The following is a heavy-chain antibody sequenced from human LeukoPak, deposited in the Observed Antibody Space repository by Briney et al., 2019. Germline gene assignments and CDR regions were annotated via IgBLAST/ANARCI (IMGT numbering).Heavy chain of an antibody. J-gene: IGHJ4*02. CDR2: ISSSSSTI. V-gene: IGHV3-48*01. CDR1: GFTFSSYS. D-gene: IGHD3-9*01. CDR3: ASTYFDWLFLVD. Sequence: GGSLRLSCAASGFTFSSYSMNWVRQAPGKGLEWVSYISSSSSTIYYADPVKGRFTISRDNAKNSLYLQMNSLRAEDTAVYYCASTYFDWLFLVDWGQGTLVTVSS.